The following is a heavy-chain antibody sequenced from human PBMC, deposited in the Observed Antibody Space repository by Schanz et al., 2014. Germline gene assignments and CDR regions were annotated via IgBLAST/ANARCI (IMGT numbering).Heavy chain of an antibody. J-gene: IGHJ4*02. Sequence: QAQLVESGGGVVQPGRSLRLSCAASGFTFSSYGMHWVRQAPGKGLEWVAVIWYDGSNKYYADFVKGRFTISRDNSKNTLFLQMNSLRAEDTAVYYCARGGPAYYFDDWGQGTLVTVSS. V-gene: IGHV3-33*01. CDR2: IWYDGSNK. CDR3: ARGGPAYYFDD. CDR1: GFTFSSYG.